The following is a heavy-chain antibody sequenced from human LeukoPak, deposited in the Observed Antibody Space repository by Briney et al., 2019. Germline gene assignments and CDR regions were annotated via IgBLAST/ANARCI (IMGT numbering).Heavy chain of an antibody. CDR1: GDSISTYY. CDR3: AREAPWSGYFSN. CDR2: MYYRGST. J-gene: IGHJ4*02. V-gene: IGHV4-59*01. D-gene: IGHD3-3*01. Sequence: PSETLSLTCTVSGDSISTYYWSWIRQPPGKGLEWIGYMYYRGSTDYSPSLKSRVSISVDTSKNQFSLKLSSVTAADTAVYYCAREAPWSGYFSNWGQGTLVTVSS.